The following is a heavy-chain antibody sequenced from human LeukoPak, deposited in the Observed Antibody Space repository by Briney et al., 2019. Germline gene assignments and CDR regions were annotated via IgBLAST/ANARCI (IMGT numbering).Heavy chain of an antibody. CDR3: ARRAINSVMFDY. V-gene: IGHV4-59*08. J-gene: IGHJ4*02. Sequence: KPSETLSLTCTVSGDSISTYYWSWIRQPPGKGLEGIGYIHYSGSTNYNPSLRSRVTISVDTSKNQFSLKLSSATAADTAVYFCARRAINSVMFDYWGQGTLVTVSS. CDR2: IHYSGST. CDR1: GDSISTYY. D-gene: IGHD3-16*01.